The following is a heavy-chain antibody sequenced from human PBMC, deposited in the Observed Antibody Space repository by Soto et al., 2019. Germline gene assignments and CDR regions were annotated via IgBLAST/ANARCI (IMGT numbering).Heavy chain of an antibody. CDR1: GFTVSSNY. CDR2: IYIDANT. CDR3: PRHGAYYWYFDA. V-gene: IGHV3-66*04. Sequence: EVQLVESGGGLVQPGGSLRLSCAASGFTVSSNYMGWVRQAPGKGLEWVSSIYIDANTYYADSVRGRFTISTDGSKDTLYLHLNSRKVDDTAMYDCPRHGAYYWYFDAWGRGTLGTVSS. J-gene: IGHJ2*01.